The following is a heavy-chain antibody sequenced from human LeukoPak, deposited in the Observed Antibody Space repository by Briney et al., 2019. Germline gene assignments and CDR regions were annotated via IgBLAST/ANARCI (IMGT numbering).Heavy chain of an antibody. V-gene: IGHV4-34*01. CDR2: INHSGST. Sequence: PETLSLTCAVYGGSFSGYYWSWIRQPPGKGLEWIGEINHSGSTNYNPSLKSRVTISVDTSKNQFSLKLSSVTAADTAVYYCARGGGITMVRGVIRLDYWGQGTLVTVSS. J-gene: IGHJ4*02. CDR3: ARGGGITMVRGVIRLDY. D-gene: IGHD3-10*01. CDR1: GGSFSGYY.